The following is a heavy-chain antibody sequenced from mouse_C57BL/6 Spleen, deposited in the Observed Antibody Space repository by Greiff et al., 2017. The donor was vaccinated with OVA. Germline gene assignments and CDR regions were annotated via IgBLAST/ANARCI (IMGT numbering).Heavy chain of an antibody. V-gene: IGHV1-82*01. D-gene: IGHD2-4*01. CDR2: IYPGDGDT. CDR1: GYAFSSSW. Sequence: VQLQESGPELVKPGASVKISCKASGYAFSSSWMNWVKQRPGKGLEWIGRIYPGDGDTNYNGKFKGKATLTADKSSSTAYMQLSSLTSEDSAVYFCARAYYEYDYWDYWGQGTTLTVSS. J-gene: IGHJ2*01. CDR3: ARAYYEYDYWDY.